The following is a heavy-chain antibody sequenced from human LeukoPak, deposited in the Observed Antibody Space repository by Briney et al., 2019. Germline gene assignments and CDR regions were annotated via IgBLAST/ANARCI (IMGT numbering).Heavy chain of an antibody. Sequence: GGSLRLSCGASGFTFSNAWMSWVRQAPGKGLEWISYISGTTSTIYYADSVKGRFTVSRDNAKNSLYLQMNSLRAEDTAVYYCARVAPNLLRFLQWSPGSLDYWGQGTLVSVSS. D-gene: IGHD3-3*01. CDR2: ISGTTSTI. CDR1: GFTFSNAW. V-gene: IGHV3-48*01. J-gene: IGHJ4*02. CDR3: ARVAPNLLRFLQWSPGSLDY.